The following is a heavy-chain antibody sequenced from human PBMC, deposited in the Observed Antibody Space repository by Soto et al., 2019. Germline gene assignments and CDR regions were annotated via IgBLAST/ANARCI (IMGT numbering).Heavy chain of an antibody. D-gene: IGHD3-22*01. J-gene: IGHJ4*02. V-gene: IGHV3-15*01. Sequence: LRLSCAASGFTFSDAWMNWVRQAPGKGLEWVGRLKSRSDGGTTDYAAPVKGRFTISRVDSINTLYLQMNSLETEDTAVYYCTTEWFTATLGYWGQGTLVTVSS. CDR2: LKSRSDGGTT. CDR3: TTEWFTATLGY. CDR1: GFTFSDAW.